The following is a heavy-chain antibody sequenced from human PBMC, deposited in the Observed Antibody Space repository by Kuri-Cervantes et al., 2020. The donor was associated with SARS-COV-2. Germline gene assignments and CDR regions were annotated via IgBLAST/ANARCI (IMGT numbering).Heavy chain of an antibody. D-gene: IGHD4-17*01. V-gene: IGHV3-66*01. J-gene: IGHJ4*02. Sequence: GESLKISCAVSGFTFENYAMHWVRQAPGKGLEWVSVIYSGGSRYYADFVKDRFTIPRDNSKNTLYLQMNSLRAEDTAVYYCARDYGDYSWGQGTLVTVSS. CDR3: ARDYGDYS. CDR1: GFTFENYA. CDR2: IYSGGSR.